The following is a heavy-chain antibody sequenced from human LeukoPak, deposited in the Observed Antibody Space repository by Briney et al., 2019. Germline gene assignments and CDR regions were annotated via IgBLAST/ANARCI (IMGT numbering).Heavy chain of an antibody. CDR2: ISYSGST. D-gene: IGHD2-2*01. V-gene: IGHV4-59*08. CDR3: ASSVVPSSYYYYYYMDV. Sequence: PSETLSLTCTVSGGSISSYYWSWIRQPPGKGLEWIGYISYSGSTNYNPSLKSRVTISIDTSKHQFSLKLSSVTAADTAVYYCASSVVPSSYYYYYYMDVWGKGTTVTVSS. J-gene: IGHJ6*03. CDR1: GGSISSYY.